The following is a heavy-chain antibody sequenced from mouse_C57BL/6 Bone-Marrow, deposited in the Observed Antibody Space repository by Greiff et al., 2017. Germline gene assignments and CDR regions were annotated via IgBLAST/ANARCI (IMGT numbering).Heavy chain of an antibody. CDR1: GYTFTSYW. J-gene: IGHJ3*01. Sequence: QVQLQQPGAELVMPGASVKLSCKASGYTFTSYWMHWVKQRPGQSLEWIGEIDPSDSYTNYNQKFKGKSTLTVDKSSSTAYMQLSSLTSDDSAVYYCAREEIYYDYGFAYWGQGTLVTVSA. CDR2: IDPSDSYT. D-gene: IGHD2-4*01. CDR3: AREEIYYDYGFAY. V-gene: IGHV1-69*01.